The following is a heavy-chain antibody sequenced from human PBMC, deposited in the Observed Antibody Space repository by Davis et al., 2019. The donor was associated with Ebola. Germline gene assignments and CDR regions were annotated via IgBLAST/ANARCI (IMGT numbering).Heavy chain of an antibody. Sequence: GESLKISCAASGFTFSSYEINWVRQAPGKGLEWVSYISSGGATIYYADSVKGRFTISRDNAKNSLYLQMHSLRAEDTAVYYCARGYGTFDYWGRGTLVTVSA. J-gene: IGHJ4*02. CDR3: ARGYGTFDY. CDR2: ISSGGATI. V-gene: IGHV3-48*03. D-gene: IGHD4-17*01. CDR1: GFTFSSYE.